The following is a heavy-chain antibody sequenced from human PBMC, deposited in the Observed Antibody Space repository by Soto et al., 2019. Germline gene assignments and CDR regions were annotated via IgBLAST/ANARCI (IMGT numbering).Heavy chain of an antibody. V-gene: IGHV4-59*01. CDR1: GASIRNFY. J-gene: IGHJ4*02. Sequence: SETLSLTCTASGASIRNFYWNWVRQFPGKGLEWIGHIYNGERTNYNPSLKSRVTISVDTSKNQFSLKLSSVTVADTAVYYCAQTTGWPGFDYWGQGTLVTVSA. CDR3: AQTTGWPGFDY. CDR2: IYNGERT. D-gene: IGHD6-19*01.